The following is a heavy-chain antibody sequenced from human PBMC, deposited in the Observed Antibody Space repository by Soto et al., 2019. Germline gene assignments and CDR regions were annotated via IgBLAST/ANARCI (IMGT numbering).Heavy chain of an antibody. D-gene: IGHD1-1*01. Sequence: EVQVLESGGGLVQPGGSLRLSCAASGFTFSSYAMSWVRQAPGKGLEWVSAISGRTGSTSYAGYVKGRFTISRDNSRNTLYLQMNSLRAEDTAVYYCGVQYDYWGQGTLVTVSS. CDR1: GFTFSSYA. CDR3: GVQYDY. J-gene: IGHJ4*02. V-gene: IGHV3-23*01. CDR2: ISGRTGST.